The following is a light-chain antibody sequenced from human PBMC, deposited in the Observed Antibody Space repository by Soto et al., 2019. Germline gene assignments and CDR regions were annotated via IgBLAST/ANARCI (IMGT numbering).Light chain of an antibody. CDR3: QQYDNLPLT. CDR2: ESS. V-gene: IGKV1-33*01. CDR1: QYISNY. Sequence: DIQMTQSPPSLSASVGDRVTITRRASQYISNYLNWYQQKPGKAPKVLIYESSNLEAGVPSRFSGSGSGTEFTFTISSLQPEDIATYYCQQYDNLPLTFGPGTKVDIK. J-gene: IGKJ3*01.